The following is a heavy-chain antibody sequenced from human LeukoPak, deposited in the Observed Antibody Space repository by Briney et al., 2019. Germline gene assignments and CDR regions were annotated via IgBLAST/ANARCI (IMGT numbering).Heavy chain of an antibody. CDR3: ARLARGYYDYYFDY. V-gene: IGHV4-4*07. CDR1: GGSISSYY. CDR2: IYTSGST. D-gene: IGHD3-22*01. Sequence: SETLSLTCTVSGGSISSYYWSWIRQPAGKGLEWIGRIYTSGSTNYNPSLKSRVTMSADTSKNQFSLKLSSVTAADTAVYYCARLARGYYDYYFDYWGQGTLVTVSS. J-gene: IGHJ4*02.